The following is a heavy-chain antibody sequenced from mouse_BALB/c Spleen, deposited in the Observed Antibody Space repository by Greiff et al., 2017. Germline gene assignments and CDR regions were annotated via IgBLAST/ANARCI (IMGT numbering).Heavy chain of an antibody. CDR2: IWGDGST. CDR3: ARIHYYGYDYAMDY. V-gene: IGHV2-6-7*01. J-gene: IGHJ4*01. D-gene: IGHD1-2*01. Sequence: VKVEESGPGLVAPSQSLSITCTVSGFSLTGYGVNWVRQPPGKGLEWLGMIWGDGSTDYNSALKSRLSISKDNSKSQVFLKMNSLQTDDTARYYCARIHYYGYDYAMDYWGQGTSVTVSS. CDR1: GFSLTGYG.